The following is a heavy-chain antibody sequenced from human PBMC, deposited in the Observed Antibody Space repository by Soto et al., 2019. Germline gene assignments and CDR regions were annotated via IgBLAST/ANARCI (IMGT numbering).Heavy chain of an antibody. CDR1: GYGFTTYG. CDR3: ARGRYGEY. D-gene: IGHD3-10*01. CDR2: ISAHNGNT. Sequence: QVHLVQSGAEVKKPGASVKVSCKGSGYGFTTYGITWVRQAPGQGLEWMAWISAHNGNTHYAQKLQGRVTVTRDTSTSTAYMALRSLRSDDTAVYYCARGRYGEYWGQGALVTVSS. V-gene: IGHV1-18*01. J-gene: IGHJ4*02.